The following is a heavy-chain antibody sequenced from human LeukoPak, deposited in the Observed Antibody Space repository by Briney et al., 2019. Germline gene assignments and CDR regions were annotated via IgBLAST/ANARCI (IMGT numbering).Heavy chain of an antibody. J-gene: IGHJ3*02. CDR2: ISSRGSSI. CDR1: GFAFSGYE. D-gene: IGHD6-13*01. Sequence: PGGSLRLSCAASGFAFSGYEMSWVRQAPGKGLEWVSYISSRGSSIYYADSVKGRFTISRDNAKNSLYLQMNSLRAEDTAVYYCAREQQLAQGDPFDIWGQGTMVTVSS. CDR3: AREQQLAQGDPFDI. V-gene: IGHV3-48*03.